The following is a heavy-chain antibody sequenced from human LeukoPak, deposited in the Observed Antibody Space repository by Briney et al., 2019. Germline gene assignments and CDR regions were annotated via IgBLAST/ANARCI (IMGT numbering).Heavy chain of an antibody. CDR3: ARAPVGVYSYGLDAFDI. J-gene: IGHJ3*02. D-gene: IGHD5-18*01. CDR2: IYYSGST. CDR1: GGSISSSSYY. V-gene: IGHV4-39*07. Sequence: SETLSLTCTVSGGSISSSSYYWGWTRQPPGKGLAWIGGIYYSGSTYYNPSLKSRVTISVDTSKNQFSLKLSSVTAADTAVYYCARAPVGVYSYGLDAFDIWGQGTMVTVSS.